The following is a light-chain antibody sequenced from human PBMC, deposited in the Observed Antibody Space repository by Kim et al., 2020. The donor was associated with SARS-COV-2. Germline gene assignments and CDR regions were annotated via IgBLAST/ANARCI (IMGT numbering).Light chain of an antibody. J-gene: IGLJ2*01. CDR1: KLGDKY. V-gene: IGLV3-1*01. Sequence: SVSPGQTASITCSGDKLGDKYACWYQQKPRQSPVLVIYQDSKRPSGIPERFSGSNSGNTATLTISGTQALDEADYYCQAWDSSTVVFGGGTQRPS. CDR2: QDS. CDR3: QAWDSSTVV.